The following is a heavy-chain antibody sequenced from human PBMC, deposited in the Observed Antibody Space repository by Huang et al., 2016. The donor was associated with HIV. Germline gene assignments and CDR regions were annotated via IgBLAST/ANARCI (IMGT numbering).Heavy chain of an antibody. Sequence: QVQLVESGGGVVQPGRSLRLSCAASGFPFNNHAMHWVHQAPGKGLDWVAVMTNDGSNNYYADSVKGRFTIYRDISKSTLFLHMTSLRTEDTAVYYCARAKDTWDAYDIWGQGTMVIVSS. V-gene: IGHV3-30-3*01. J-gene: IGHJ3*02. CDR2: MTNDGSNN. D-gene: IGHD5-18*01. CDR1: GFPFNNHA. CDR3: ARAKDTWDAYDI.